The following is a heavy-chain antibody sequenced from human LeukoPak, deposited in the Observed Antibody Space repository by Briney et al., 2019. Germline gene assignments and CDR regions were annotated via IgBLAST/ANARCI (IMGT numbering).Heavy chain of an antibody. CDR2: IYYSGDT. V-gene: IGHV4-39*01. CDR1: GGSISRSSSY. D-gene: IGHD3-22*01. CDR3: ARLNPNYYYDSSGYPDY. Sequence: SSETLSLTCTVSGGSISRSSSYWGWIRQPPGKGLEWIGSIYYSGDTYYNPSLKSRVTISVDTSKNQFSLKLSSVTAADTAVYYCARLNPNYYYDSSGYPDYWGQGTLVTVSS. J-gene: IGHJ4*02.